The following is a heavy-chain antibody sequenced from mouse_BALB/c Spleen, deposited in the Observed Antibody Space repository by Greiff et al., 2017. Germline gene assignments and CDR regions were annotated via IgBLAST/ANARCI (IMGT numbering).Heavy chain of an antibody. D-gene: IGHD2-12*01. V-gene: IGHV2-6-7*01. CDR2: IWGDGST. CDR3: AREGLRYFDY. J-gene: IGHJ2*02. Sequence: VQLVESGPGLVEPSQSLSISCTASGFSLTGYGVNWVRQPPGKGLEWLGMIWGDGSTDYNSALKSRLSISKDNSKSQVVLKMNSLQTDDTARYYCAREGLRYFDYWGQGTSVTVSS. CDR1: GFSLTGYG.